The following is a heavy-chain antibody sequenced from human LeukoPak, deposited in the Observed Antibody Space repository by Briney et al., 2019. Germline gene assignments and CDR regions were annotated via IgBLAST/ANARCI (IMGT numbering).Heavy chain of an antibody. CDR3: ARHEAYGDYADY. D-gene: IGHD4-17*01. CDR2: INHSGST. Sequence: PSETLSLTCAVYGGSFSGYYWSWIRQPPGKGLEWIGEINHSGSTNYNPSLKSRVTISVDTSKNQFSLKLSSVTAADTAVYYCARHEAYGDYADYWGEGTLVTVSS. CDR1: GGSFSGYY. V-gene: IGHV4-34*01. J-gene: IGHJ4*02.